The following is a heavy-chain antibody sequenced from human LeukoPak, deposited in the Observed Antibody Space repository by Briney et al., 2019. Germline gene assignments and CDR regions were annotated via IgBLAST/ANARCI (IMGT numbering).Heavy chain of an antibody. Sequence: ASKTLSLTCTVSGGSISSSSYYWGWIRQPPGKGLEWIGSIYYSGSTYYNPSLKSRVTISVDTSKNQFSLKLSSVTAADTAVYYCARASGSYADYWGQGTLVTVSS. V-gene: IGHV4-39*01. J-gene: IGHJ4*02. CDR1: GGSISSSSYY. CDR2: IYYSGST. CDR3: ARASGSYADY. D-gene: IGHD1-26*01.